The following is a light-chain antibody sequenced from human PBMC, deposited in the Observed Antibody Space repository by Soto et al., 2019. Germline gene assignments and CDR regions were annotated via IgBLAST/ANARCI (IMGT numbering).Light chain of an antibody. V-gene: IGKV1-39*01. CDR2: AAS. CDR1: QSISSY. J-gene: IGKJ4*01. CDR3: QQSSSIVLT. Sequence: DIQMTQSPSSLSASVGDRVTITCRASQSISSYLNWYQQKPGKAPKLLIYAASSLQGGVPSRFSGSGSGTDFTLTNSSLQREHCAIYYCQQSSSIVLTFGGRTKVEIK.